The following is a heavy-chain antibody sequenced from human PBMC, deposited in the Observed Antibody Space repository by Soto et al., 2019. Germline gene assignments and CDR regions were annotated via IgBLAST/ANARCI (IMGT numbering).Heavy chain of an antibody. V-gene: IGHV4-39*02. CDR1: GGSISSSSYF. D-gene: IGHD3-9*01. CDR3: ARAHYDILTGYSLNWLDP. CDR2: IYYSGST. Sequence: SETLSLTCSVSGGSISSSSYFWGWIRQPPGKGLEWIGSIYYSGSTYYNPSLKSRVTVSVDTSASTAYMELSSLRSEDTAVYNCARAHYDILTGYSLNWLDPWGQGTLVTVSS. J-gene: IGHJ5*02.